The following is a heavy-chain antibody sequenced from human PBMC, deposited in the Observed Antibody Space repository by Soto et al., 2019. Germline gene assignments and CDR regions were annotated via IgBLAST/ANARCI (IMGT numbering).Heavy chain of an antibody. CDR3: ARGSSSIGTDVPPGY. J-gene: IGHJ4*02. V-gene: IGHV5-10-1*01. CDR2: IDPSDAYT. CDR1: GYSFTSYW. D-gene: IGHD6-6*01. Sequence: GEALKISCKGSGYSFTSYWISWVRQMPGKGLEWMERIDPSDAYTNYSPSFQGHVTISADEAISTAYLQWSSLKESDPAMYYCARGSSSIGTDVPPGYWGKGTLVTASS.